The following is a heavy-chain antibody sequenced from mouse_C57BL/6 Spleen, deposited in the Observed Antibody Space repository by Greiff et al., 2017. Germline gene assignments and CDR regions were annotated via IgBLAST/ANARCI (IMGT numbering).Heavy chain of an antibody. Sequence: EVQLQQSGPGLVKPSQSLSLTCSVTGYSITSGYYWNWIRQFPGNKLEWMGYISYDGCNNYNPSLKNRISITRDTSKNQFFLKLNSVTTEDTATYYCANYYDYDVWFAYWGQGTLVTVAA. J-gene: IGHJ3*01. CDR3: ANYYDYDVWFAY. V-gene: IGHV3-6*01. CDR1: GYSITSGYY. CDR2: ISYDGCN. D-gene: IGHD2-4*01.